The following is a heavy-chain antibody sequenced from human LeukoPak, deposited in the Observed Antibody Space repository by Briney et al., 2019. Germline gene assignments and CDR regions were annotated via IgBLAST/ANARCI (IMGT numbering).Heavy chain of an antibody. CDR1: GFTFSSYW. J-gene: IGHJ6*03. CDR3: ARNRMGGSHYYYYYMDV. Sequence: GGSLRLSCAASGFTFSSYWMSWVRQAPGKGLEWVANIKQDGSEKYYVDSVKGRFTISRDNSKNTLYLQMGSLRAEDMAVYYCARNRMGGSHYYYYYMDVWGKGTTVTVSS. D-gene: IGHD3-10*01. V-gene: IGHV3-7*01. CDR2: IKQDGSEK.